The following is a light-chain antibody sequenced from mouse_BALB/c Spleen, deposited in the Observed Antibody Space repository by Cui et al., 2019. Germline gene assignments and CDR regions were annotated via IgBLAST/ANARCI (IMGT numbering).Light chain of an antibody. J-gene: IGKJ5*01. Sequence: DIVLTQSPATLSVTPGDSVSRSCRASQSLSNNLHWSQQKSHESPRLLDKFASQSISGIPSRFSGSGSGTDFTLSINSVETEDFGMYFGQQSNSWPHLTFGAGTKLELK. CDR3: QQSNSWPHLT. CDR2: FAS. CDR1: QSLSNN. V-gene: IGKV5-43*01.